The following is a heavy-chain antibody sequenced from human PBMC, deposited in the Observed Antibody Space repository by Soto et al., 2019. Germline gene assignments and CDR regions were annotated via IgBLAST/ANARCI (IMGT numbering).Heavy chain of an antibody. D-gene: IGHD6-13*01. CDR3: VKDESINWYSGHFRH. V-gene: IGHV3-9*01. CDR1: GFTFDDYA. Sequence: VQLVESGGGLVQPGRSLRLSCAASGFTFDDYAMHWVRQVPGKGLEWVSGINWNSGSIGYGGSVKGRFAISRDNAKNSLHLQMNSLSAEDTAFYYCVKDESINWYSGHFRHWGQGTLVTVSS. J-gene: IGHJ1*01. CDR2: INWNSGSI.